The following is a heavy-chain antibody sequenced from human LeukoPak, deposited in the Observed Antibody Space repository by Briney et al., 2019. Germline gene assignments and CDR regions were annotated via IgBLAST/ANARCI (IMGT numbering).Heavy chain of an antibody. D-gene: IGHD3-22*01. CDR3: ARDSRYYDSSGYRSGDAFDI. CDR2: IYSGGST. V-gene: IGHV3-66*01. J-gene: IGHJ3*02. Sequence: PGGSLRLSCEASGFAFSAYSMNWVRQAPGKGLEWVSVIYSGGSTYYADSVKGRFTISRDNSKNTLYLQMNSLRAEDTAVYYCARDSRYYDSSGYRSGDAFDIWGQGTMVTVSS. CDR1: GFAFSAYS.